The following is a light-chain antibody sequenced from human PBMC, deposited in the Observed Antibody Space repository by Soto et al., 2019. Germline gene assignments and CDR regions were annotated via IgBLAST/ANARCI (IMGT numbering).Light chain of an antibody. CDR3: QHYTNWPLA. Sequence: EVVLTQSPVTLSVSPGERATLSCRASQSVSSYLGWYQQKPGQAPRLLIYRASTRATGIPARFSGGESGTEVALTIGSLQSEDFAVYYCQHYTNWPLAFGQGTKVEIK. CDR2: RAS. J-gene: IGKJ1*01. CDR1: QSVSSY. V-gene: IGKV3-15*01.